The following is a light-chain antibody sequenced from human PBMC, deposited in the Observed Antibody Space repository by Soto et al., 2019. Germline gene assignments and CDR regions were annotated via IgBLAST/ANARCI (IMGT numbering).Light chain of an antibody. V-gene: IGKV3-15*01. CDR1: QSVSSN. J-gene: IGKJ1*01. CDR2: GAS. Sequence: EIVMTQSPATLSVSPGERATLSCRASQSVSSNLAWYQQKPGQAPRLLIYGASTRATGIPAMFSGSGSGTEFTLHISSLQSEDLAVYYCQHYSNWPPRGTLGLGTKVEIK. CDR3: QHYSNWPPRGT.